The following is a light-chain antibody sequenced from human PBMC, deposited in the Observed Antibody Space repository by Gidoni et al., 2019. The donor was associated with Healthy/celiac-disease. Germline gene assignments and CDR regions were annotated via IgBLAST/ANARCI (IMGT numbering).Light chain of an antibody. CDR1: QDISNY. CDR3: QQYDDLPYT. V-gene: IGKV1-33*01. J-gene: IGKJ2*01. Sequence: DIQITQSPSSLSASVGDRVTITCQASQDISNYLNWYQQKPGEAPKLLIYDASNLETRVPSGLSGSGSGTNFTFTISSLQPEDIAAYYCQQYDDLPYTFGQGTKLEIK. CDR2: DAS.